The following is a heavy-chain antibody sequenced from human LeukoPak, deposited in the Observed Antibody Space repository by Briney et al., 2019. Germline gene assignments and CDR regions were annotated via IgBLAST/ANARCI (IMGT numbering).Heavy chain of an antibody. J-gene: IGHJ4*02. CDR2: INPKSGYT. D-gene: IGHD1-26*01. CDR3: ARVGGSIDY. Sequence: ASVQVSSNASGYTFITYYMHWVRQAPGQGLEWMGWINPKSGYTGYAQKFQGRVTITRDTSTSTVYMGLSSLRSEDTAVYYCARVGGSIDYWGQGTLVTVSS. CDR1: GYTFITYY. V-gene: IGHV1-8*03.